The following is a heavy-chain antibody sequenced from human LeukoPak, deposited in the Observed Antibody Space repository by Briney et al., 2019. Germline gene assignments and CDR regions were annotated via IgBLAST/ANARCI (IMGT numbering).Heavy chain of an antibody. CDR3: AKSQLDLDY. D-gene: IGHD1-1*01. Sequence: GGSLRLSCAASGFTFSSYVMYWVRQAPGKGLEWVTVISYDGSNQYYADFVKGRFTISRDNSKNTLYLQMNSLRAEDTAVYYCAKSQLDLDYWGQGTLVTVSS. CDR1: GFTFSSYV. J-gene: IGHJ4*02. CDR2: ISYDGSNQ. V-gene: IGHV3-30*04.